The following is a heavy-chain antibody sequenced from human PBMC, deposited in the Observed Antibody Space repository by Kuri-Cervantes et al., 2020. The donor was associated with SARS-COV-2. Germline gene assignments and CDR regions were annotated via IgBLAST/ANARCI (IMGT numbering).Heavy chain of an antibody. D-gene: IGHD6-19*01. CDR1: GGTISSSSYY. CDR3: ARRYGGHFHAVAAPGPYYFGY. J-gene: IGHJ4*02. Sequence: SETLSLTCTVSGGTISSSSYYWGWIRQPPGKGLEWIGSIYYSGSTYYNPSLKSRVTISVDTSKNQFSLKLSSVTAADTAVYYCARRYGGHFHAVAAPGPYYFGYWGQGTLVTVSS. CDR2: IYYSGST. V-gene: IGHV4-39*07.